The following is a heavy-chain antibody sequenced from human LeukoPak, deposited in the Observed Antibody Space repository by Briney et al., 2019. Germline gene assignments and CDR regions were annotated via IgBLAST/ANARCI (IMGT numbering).Heavy chain of an antibody. Sequence: ASVKVSCKASGYTFTSYAMHWVRQAPGQRLEWVGWINAGNGNTKYSQKFQGRVTITRDTSASTAYMELSSLRSEDTAVYYCARDTEYSSSSELFDYWGQGTLVTVSS. V-gene: IGHV1-3*01. CDR2: INAGNGNT. J-gene: IGHJ4*02. D-gene: IGHD6-6*01. CDR3: ARDTEYSSSSELFDY. CDR1: GYTFTSYA.